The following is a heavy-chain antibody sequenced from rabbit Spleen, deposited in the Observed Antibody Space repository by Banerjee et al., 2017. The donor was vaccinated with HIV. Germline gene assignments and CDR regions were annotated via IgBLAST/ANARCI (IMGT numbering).Heavy chain of an antibody. V-gene: IGHV1S45*01. Sequence: QEQLVESGGGLVQPEGSLTLTCTASGFSFNSNYYMCWVRQAPGKGLEWIGCIYTGSATTYYASWAKGRFTISKTSSTTVTLQLNSLAAADTATYFCARGATSSDWAYALWGPGTLVTVS. J-gene: IGHJ4*01. D-gene: IGHD1-1*01. CDR3: ARGATSSDWAYAL. CDR1: GFSFNSNYY. CDR2: IYTGSATT.